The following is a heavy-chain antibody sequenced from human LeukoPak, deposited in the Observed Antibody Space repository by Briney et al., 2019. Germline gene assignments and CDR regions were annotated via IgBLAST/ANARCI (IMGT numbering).Heavy chain of an antibody. CDR1: GGAIGSYS. D-gene: IGHD4-17*01. Sequence: PSETLSLTCTVSGGAIGSYSWSWVRQPPAKGLQWIADIYYGGSTKYNPSLKSRVTISVDRAKNQFSLKLNSVTAADTAMYYCARINYGDYGSYYGMDVWGKGTTVTVSS. CDR2: IYYGGST. V-gene: IGHV4-59*01. J-gene: IGHJ6*04. CDR3: ARINYGDYGSYYGMDV.